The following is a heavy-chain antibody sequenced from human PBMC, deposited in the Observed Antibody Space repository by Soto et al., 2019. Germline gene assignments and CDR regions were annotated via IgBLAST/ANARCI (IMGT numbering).Heavy chain of an antibody. V-gene: IGHV3-23*01. J-gene: IGHJ4*02. CDR3: AREYSSGWKTFDY. D-gene: IGHD6-19*01. CDR1: GFTFTSYA. CDR2: ISAIGGTT. Sequence: PGGSLRLSCAASGFTFTSYAMSWVRQAPGKGLEWVSAISAIGGTTYYADSVKGRFTISRDNSKNTLYLQMNSLRAEDTAVYYCAREYSSGWKTFDYWGQGTLVTVSS.